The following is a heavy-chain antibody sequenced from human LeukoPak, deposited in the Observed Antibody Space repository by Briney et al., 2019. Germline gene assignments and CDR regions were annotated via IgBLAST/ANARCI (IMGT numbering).Heavy chain of an antibody. Sequence: GGSLRLSCAASGFTFSSYSMNWVRQAPGKGLEWVSSISSSSSYIYYADSVKGRFTISRDNAKNSLYLQMNSLRAEDTAVYYCARENVYGDYVVRDFDYWGQGTLVTVSS. CDR1: GFTFSSYS. J-gene: IGHJ4*02. D-gene: IGHD4-17*01. V-gene: IGHV3-21*01. CDR2: ISSSSSYI. CDR3: ARENVYGDYVVRDFDY.